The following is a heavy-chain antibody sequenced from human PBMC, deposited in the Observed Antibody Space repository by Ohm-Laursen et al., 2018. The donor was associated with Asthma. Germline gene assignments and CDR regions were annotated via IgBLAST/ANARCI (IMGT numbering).Heavy chain of an antibody. J-gene: IGHJ4*02. V-gene: IGHV3-7*01. CDR2: IKQDGSEK. Sequence: SLRLSCAASGFTFSSYWMSWVRQAPGKGLEWVANIKQDGSEKYYVDSVKGRFTISRDNAKNSLYLQMNSLRAEDTAVYYCARDRSIAARPGAYPEYYFDYWGQGTLVTVSS. CDR1: GFTFSSYW. D-gene: IGHD6-6*01. CDR3: ARDRSIAARPGAYPEYYFDY.